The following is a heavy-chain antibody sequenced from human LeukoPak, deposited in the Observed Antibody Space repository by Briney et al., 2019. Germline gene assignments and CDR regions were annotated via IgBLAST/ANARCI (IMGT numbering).Heavy chain of an antibody. Sequence: GGSLRLSCAASGFTFNNYAMAWVRQAPGKGLEWVSSISGGGGGTYYADSVKGRFTISRDNSKNTLYLQMNSLRAEDTAVYYCAKRDNSGWYAIDYWGQGTLVTVSS. CDR1: GFTFNNYA. CDR2: ISGGGGGT. CDR3: AKRDNSGWYAIDY. V-gene: IGHV3-23*01. J-gene: IGHJ4*02. D-gene: IGHD6-19*01.